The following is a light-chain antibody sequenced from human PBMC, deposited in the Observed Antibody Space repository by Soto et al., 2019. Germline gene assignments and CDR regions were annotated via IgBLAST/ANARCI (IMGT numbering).Light chain of an antibody. Sequence: QSALTQPPSASGSPGQSVTISCTGTKNDIGVYDFVSWYQHHPGKAPRLIIYEVVQRPSGVPDRFSGSKSSNTASLTVSGLQAADEADYFCKSYAGSNTYVFGSGTKVTV. CDR3: KSYAGSNTYV. CDR1: KNDIGVYDF. V-gene: IGLV2-8*01. CDR2: EVV. J-gene: IGLJ1*01.